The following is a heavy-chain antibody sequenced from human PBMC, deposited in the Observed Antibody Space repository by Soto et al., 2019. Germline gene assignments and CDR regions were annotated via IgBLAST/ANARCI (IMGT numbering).Heavy chain of an antibody. CDR3: ARGRYCSSTSCYTSFDY. CDR2: INHSGST. Sequence: QVQLQQWGAGLLKPSETLSLTCAVYGGSFSGYYWSWIRQPPGKGLEWIGEINHSGSTNYNPSLKSRVTRSVDTSKNQFSLKLSSVTAADTAVYYCARGRYCSSTSCYTSFDYWGQGTLVTVSS. CDR1: GGSFSGYY. D-gene: IGHD2-2*02. J-gene: IGHJ4*02. V-gene: IGHV4-34*01.